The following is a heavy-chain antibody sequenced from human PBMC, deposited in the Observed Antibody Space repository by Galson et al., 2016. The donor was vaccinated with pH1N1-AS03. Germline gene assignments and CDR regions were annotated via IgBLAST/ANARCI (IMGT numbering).Heavy chain of an antibody. CDR2: INPNNGVT. Sequence: SVKVSCKASGYIFTGFYVHWVRQAPGQGLEWMGWINPNNGVTNYAQKFQAWVTMTGDTSVSTAYMELNGLKSDDTAVYYCARDPRGPCTSATCPTTYYFGMDVWGQGTTVIVSS. J-gene: IGHJ6*02. V-gene: IGHV1-2*04. D-gene: IGHD2-2*01. CDR1: GYIFTGFY. CDR3: ARDPRGPCTSATCPTTYYFGMDV.